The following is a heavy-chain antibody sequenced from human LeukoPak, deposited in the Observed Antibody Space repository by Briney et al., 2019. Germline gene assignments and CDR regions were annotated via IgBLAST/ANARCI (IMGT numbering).Heavy chain of an antibody. CDR3: ARHEDIVVVPAAIGGRWFDP. CDR1: GGSISNGGYY. Sequence: PSETLSLTCTVSGGSISNGGYYWSWIRQPPGKGLEWIGYIYHSGSTYYNPSLKSRVTISVDRSKNQFSLKLSSVTAADTAVYYCARHEDIVVVPAAIGGRWFDPWGQGTLVTVSS. V-gene: IGHV4-30-2*01. CDR2: IYHSGST. J-gene: IGHJ5*02. D-gene: IGHD2-2*02.